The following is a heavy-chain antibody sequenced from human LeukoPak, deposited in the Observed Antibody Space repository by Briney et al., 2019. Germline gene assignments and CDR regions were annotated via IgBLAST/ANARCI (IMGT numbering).Heavy chain of an antibody. CDR1: GGSISSCY. Sequence: SETLSLTCTVSGGSISSCYWSWIRQPPGKGLEWIGYIYYSGSTNYNPSLKSRVTISVDTSKNQFSLNLSSVTAADTAVYYCARRGSSSSGDAFDIWGQGTMVTVSS. D-gene: IGHD6-13*01. CDR3: ARRGSSSSGDAFDI. J-gene: IGHJ3*02. CDR2: IYYSGST. V-gene: IGHV4-59*01.